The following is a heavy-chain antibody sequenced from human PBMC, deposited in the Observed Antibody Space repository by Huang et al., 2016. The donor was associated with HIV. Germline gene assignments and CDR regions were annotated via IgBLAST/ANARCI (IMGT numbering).Heavy chain of an antibody. CDR1: GESFSGHF. CDR3: ARSRRDGSSDAFDV. D-gene: IGHD6-25*01. CDR2: INHSGST. Sequence: QVQLQQWGAGLVKPSETLSLTCAVYGESFSGHFWSWIRQPPGKGLQWIGEINHSGSTSVSPSLKIRITMSVDTSKKQFSLKLKSVTAADTAVYFCARSRRDGSSDAFDVWGQGSMVTVS. V-gene: IGHV4-34*01. J-gene: IGHJ3*01.